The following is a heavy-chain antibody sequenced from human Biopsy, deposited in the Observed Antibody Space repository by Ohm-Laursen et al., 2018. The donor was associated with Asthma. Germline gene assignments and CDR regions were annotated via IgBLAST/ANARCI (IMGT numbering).Heavy chain of an antibody. CDR2: MYYSGSA. D-gene: IGHD3-22*01. CDR1: GGAIRTSGYY. CDR3: ARHQEAASYHYDGSIAY. Sequence: SETLSLTCSVSGGAIRTSGYYWGWIRQPPGKGLEWVGSMYYSGSAPYNPSLESRVTISVDTSKNQFSLKLSSVTAADTAVYFCARHQEAASYHYDGSIAYWGQGIPVTVSS. V-gene: IGHV4-39*01. J-gene: IGHJ4*02.